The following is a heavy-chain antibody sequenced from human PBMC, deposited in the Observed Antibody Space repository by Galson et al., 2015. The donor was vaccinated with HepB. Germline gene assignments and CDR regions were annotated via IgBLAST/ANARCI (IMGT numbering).Heavy chain of an antibody. CDR1: GGTFSSYA. J-gene: IGHJ3*02. CDR2: IIPIFGTS. V-gene: IGHV1-69*13. CDR3: ARGRDYYEIRGYVHYHNAFDI. Sequence: SVKVSCKASGGTFSSYAISWVRQAPGQGLEWMGGIIPIFGTSNYGQKFQGRVTITADESRGIVYMELSSLRSEDTAVYYCARGRDYYEIRGYVHYHNAFDIWGQGTMVTVSS. D-gene: IGHD3-22*01.